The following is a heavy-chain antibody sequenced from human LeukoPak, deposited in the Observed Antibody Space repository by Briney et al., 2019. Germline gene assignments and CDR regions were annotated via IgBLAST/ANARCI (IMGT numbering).Heavy chain of an antibody. CDR3: ARSWSRYDFWSGYYLSGYFDY. Sequence: SETLSLTCTVSGGSISSSSYYWGWIRQPPGKGLEWTGSIYYSGSTYYNPSLKSRVTISVDTSKNQFSLKLSSVTAADTAVYYCARSWSRYDFWSGYYLSGYFDYWGQGTLVTVSS. CDR1: GGSISSSSYY. V-gene: IGHV4-39*01. D-gene: IGHD3-3*01. CDR2: IYYSGST. J-gene: IGHJ4*02.